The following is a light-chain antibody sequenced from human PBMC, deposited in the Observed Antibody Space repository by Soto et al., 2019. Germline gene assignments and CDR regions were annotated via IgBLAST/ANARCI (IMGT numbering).Light chain of an antibody. J-gene: IGKJ1*01. CDR2: KAS. Sequence: DIQMTQCPSTLSASVGDTVTITCRASQTISSWLAWYQQKPGKAPKLLIYKASTLKSGVPSRFSGSGSGTEFTLTISSLQPDDFATYYCQHYNSYSEAFAQGTKVDI. CDR1: QTISSW. CDR3: QHYNSYSEA. V-gene: IGKV1-5*03.